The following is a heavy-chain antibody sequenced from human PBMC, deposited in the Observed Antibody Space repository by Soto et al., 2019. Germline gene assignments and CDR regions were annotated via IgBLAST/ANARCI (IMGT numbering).Heavy chain of an antibody. V-gene: IGHV5-10-1*01. CDR1: GYSFTSYW. Sequence: GESLKISCKGSGYSFTSYWISWVRQMPGKDPEGMGRIDPSDCYTNYSPSFQGHVTISADKSISTAYLQWSSLKASDTAMYYCARRPKLTLYYGMDVWGEGTSVTVSS. CDR2: IDPSDCYT. D-gene: IGHD6-6*01. J-gene: IGHJ6*01. CDR3: ARRPKLTLYYGMDV.